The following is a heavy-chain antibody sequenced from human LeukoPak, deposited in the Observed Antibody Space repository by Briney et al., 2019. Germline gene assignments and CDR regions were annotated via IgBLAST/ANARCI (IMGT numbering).Heavy chain of an antibody. CDR1: GFTFSSCG. Sequence: PGGSLRLSCAASGFTFSSCGMHWVRQAPGKGLEWVAVIWYDGSNKYYADSVKGRFTISRDNSKNTLYLQMNSLRAEDTAVYYCARVAKGGYDFVNWGQGTLVTVSS. J-gene: IGHJ4*02. V-gene: IGHV3-30*19. CDR3: ARVAKGGYDFVN. D-gene: IGHD5-12*01. CDR2: IWYDGSNK.